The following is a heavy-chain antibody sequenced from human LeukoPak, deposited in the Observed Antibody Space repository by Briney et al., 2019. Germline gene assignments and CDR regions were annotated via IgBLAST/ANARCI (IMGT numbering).Heavy chain of an antibody. Sequence: PGGSLRLSCAASGFTFRNYWMNWVRQAPGKGLEWVANINEDGSEKNYVDSVKGRFTTSRDNARNSLSLQMNSLRSEDTAVYYCATYKNQAHTLFFDFSCQGALVTVSA. J-gene: IGHJ4*02. D-gene: IGHD1-1*01. CDR2: INEDGSEK. CDR1: GFTFRNYW. V-gene: IGHV3-7*02. CDR3: ATYKNQAHTLFFDF.